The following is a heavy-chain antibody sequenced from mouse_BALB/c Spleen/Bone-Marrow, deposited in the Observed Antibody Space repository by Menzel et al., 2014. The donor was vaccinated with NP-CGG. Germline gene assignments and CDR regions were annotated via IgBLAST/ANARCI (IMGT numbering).Heavy chain of an antibody. J-gene: IGHJ2*01. CDR1: VYTFTNYQ. CDR2: IYPGGGYT. V-gene: IGHV1-63*02. CDR3: AGEEYGNYSGFIDY. D-gene: IGHD2-10*02. Sequence: QVQLQQSGAELVRPGTSEKISCKASVYTFTNYQLSWVKQRPGHGLEWTGDIYPGGGYTNFNERFKGKATLTADTSSSTAYLQLSILTSKNVAVYVCAGEEYGNYSGFIDYWGQGTTLTVSS.